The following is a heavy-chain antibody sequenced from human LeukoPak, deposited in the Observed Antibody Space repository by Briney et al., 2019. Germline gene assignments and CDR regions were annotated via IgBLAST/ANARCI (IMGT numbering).Heavy chain of an antibody. J-gene: IGHJ3*02. Sequence: PSGTLSLSCTVSGGSITSNTYCWGWIRQPPGKGRVWIVFIYYAGITYFSPSLKSGATVSEDTSKNYLSLKLSSVTAADTAVYYCASSEGAYTYAVAFDIWGHGTMVTVSS. CDR2: IYYAGIT. V-gene: IGHV4-39*01. CDR1: GGSITSNTYC. CDR3: ASSEGAYTYAVAFDI. D-gene: IGHD5-18*01.